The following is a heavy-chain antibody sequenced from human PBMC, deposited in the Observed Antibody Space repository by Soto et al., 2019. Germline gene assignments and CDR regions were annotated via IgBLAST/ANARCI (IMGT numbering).Heavy chain of an antibody. CDR3: ARGPQYCSSTSGFSGVTWFDP. V-gene: IGHV1-18*04. D-gene: IGHD2-2*01. Sequence: ASVKVSCKASGYTFTSYGISWVRQAPGQGREWMGWISSYNGNTNYAQKVQGRVTMTTDKSTSTTYMELRSLRSDDTAVYYCARGPQYCSSTSGFSGVTWFDPWGQGTLVTVS. CDR1: GYTFTSYG. J-gene: IGHJ5*02. CDR2: ISSYNGNT.